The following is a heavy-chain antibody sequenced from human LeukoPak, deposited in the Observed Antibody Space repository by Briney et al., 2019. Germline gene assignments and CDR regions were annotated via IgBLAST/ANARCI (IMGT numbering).Heavy chain of an antibody. CDR1: GFTFSTYS. J-gene: IGHJ2*01. D-gene: IGHD1-26*01. Sequence: GGSLRLSCAGSGFTFSTYSMNWVRQAPGKGLEWVSSITSSNNYIYYADSMKGRFIISRDNAKNSLYLQMYSLRAEDTAVYYCVTTWGAHYWYFDLWGRGALVTVSS. V-gene: IGHV3-21*01. CDR3: VTTWGAHYWYFDL. CDR2: ITSSNNYI.